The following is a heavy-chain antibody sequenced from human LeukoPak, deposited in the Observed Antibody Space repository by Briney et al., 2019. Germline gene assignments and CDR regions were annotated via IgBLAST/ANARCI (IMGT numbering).Heavy chain of an antibody. CDR3: ARRSGIAVAGAFDY. J-gene: IGHJ4*02. CDR1: GFTFDDYT. Sequence: GGSLRLSCAASGFTFDDYTMHWVRQAPGKGLEWVSLISWDGGSTYYADSVKGRFTISRDNAKNSLYLRMNSLRAEDTAVYYCARRSGIAVAGAFDYWGQGTLVTVSS. D-gene: IGHD6-19*01. V-gene: IGHV3-43*01. CDR2: ISWDGGST.